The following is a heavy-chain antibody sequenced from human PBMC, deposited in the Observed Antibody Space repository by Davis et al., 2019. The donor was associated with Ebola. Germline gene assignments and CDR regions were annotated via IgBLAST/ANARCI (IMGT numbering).Heavy chain of an antibody. CDR3: AIFGVVSHDAFDI. Sequence: GESLKISCAASGYNFSPYWMHWVRQAPGKGLVWASHINSDGSITTYAASVKGRFTISRDNAKNTLYLQMNSLRAEDTAVYYCAIFGVVSHDAFDIWGQGTMVTVSS. D-gene: IGHD3-3*02. V-gene: IGHV3-74*01. J-gene: IGHJ3*02. CDR2: INSDGSIT. CDR1: GYNFSPYW.